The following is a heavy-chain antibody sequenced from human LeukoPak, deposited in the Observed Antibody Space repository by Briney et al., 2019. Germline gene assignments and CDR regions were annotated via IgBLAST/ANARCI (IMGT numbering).Heavy chain of an antibody. CDR2: ISYDGGSK. V-gene: IGHV3-30*18. CDR3: VKSVQGGWLEDYSDY. CDR1: GFIFSSYG. Sequence: PGGSLRLSCAASGFIFSSYGMHWVRQAPGKGLEWVAVISYDGGSKYYADSMKGRFTISRDNSKNTLHLQMNSLRAEDTAVYYCVKSVQGGWLEDYSDYWGQGTLVTVSS. D-gene: IGHD6-19*01. J-gene: IGHJ4*02.